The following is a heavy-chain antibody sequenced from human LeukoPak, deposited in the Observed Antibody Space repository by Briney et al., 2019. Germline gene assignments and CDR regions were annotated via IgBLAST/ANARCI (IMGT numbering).Heavy chain of an antibody. Sequence: PGGSLRLSCAASGITVSGNYMSWVRQAPGKGLEWVSSISSGTTFIYYADSVKGRFTISRDNAKNSLYLQMNSLRAEDSAVYYCARGRNDYGGNFLFDYWGQGSLVTVSS. J-gene: IGHJ4*02. D-gene: IGHD4-23*01. CDR3: ARGRNDYGGNFLFDY. CDR2: ISSGTTFI. V-gene: IGHV3-21*01. CDR1: GITVSGNY.